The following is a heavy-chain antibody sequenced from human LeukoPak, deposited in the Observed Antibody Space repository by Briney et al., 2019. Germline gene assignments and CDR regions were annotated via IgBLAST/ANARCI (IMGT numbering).Heavy chain of an antibody. V-gene: IGHV1-3*01. J-gene: IGHJ4*02. CDR2: INAGNGNT. CDR1: GYTFTSYA. D-gene: IGHD1-1*01. CDR3: ARDSSFLLERRSTFDY. Sequence: ASVKVSCKASGYTFTSYAMHWVRQAPGQRLEWMGWINAGNGNTKYSQKFQGRVTITRDTSASTACMELSSLRSEDTAVYYCARDSSFLLERRSTFDYWGQGTLVTVSS.